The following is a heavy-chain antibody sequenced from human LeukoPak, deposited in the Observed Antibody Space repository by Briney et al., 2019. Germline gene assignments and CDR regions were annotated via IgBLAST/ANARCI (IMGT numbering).Heavy chain of an antibody. CDR3: ARNYYYDSSGSAAFDI. J-gene: IGHJ3*02. CDR1: GFTFSSYG. CDR2: IRYDGSNK. V-gene: IGHV3-30*02. Sequence: GGSLRLSCAASGFTFSSYGMHWVRQAPGKGLEWVAFIRYDGSNKYYADSVKGRFTISRDNSKNTLYLQMNSLRAEDTAVYYCARNYYYDSSGSAAFDIWGQGTMVTVSS. D-gene: IGHD3-22*01.